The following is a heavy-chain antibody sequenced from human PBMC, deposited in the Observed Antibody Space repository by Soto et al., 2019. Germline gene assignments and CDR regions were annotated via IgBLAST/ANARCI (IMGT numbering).Heavy chain of an antibody. CDR3: AKEGSPPFFQH. CDR1: GFNFSNYA. J-gene: IGHJ4*02. V-gene: IGHV3-23*01. CDR2: ISGGGGQT. Sequence: GGSMRLSCAASGFNFSNYAMSWVRQAPGKGPEWVSAISGGGGQTYYLESVKGRFTISRDNSKNTVSLLLNSLRADDTAVYYCAKEGSPPFFQHWGQGTLVTVSS. D-gene: IGHD3-10*01.